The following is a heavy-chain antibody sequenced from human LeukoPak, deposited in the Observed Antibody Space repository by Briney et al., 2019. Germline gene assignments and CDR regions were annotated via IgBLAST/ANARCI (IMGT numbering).Heavy chain of an antibody. J-gene: IGHJ4*02. CDR1: GFTFSSYA. Sequence: PGGSLRLSCAASGFTFSSYAITWVRQAPGKGLEWVAVIWYDGSNKYYADSVKGRFTISRDNSKNTLYLQMNSLRAEDTAVYYCARGGPDYWGQGTLVTVSS. CDR3: ARGGPDY. D-gene: IGHD1-26*01. CDR2: IWYDGSNK. V-gene: IGHV3-33*08.